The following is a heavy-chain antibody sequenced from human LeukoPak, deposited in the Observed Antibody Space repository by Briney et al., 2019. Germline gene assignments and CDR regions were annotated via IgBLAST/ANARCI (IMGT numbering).Heavy chain of an antibody. CDR3: ARESLYYFDY. D-gene: IGHD3-10*01. CDR2: IYYSGST. J-gene: IGHJ4*02. Sequence: SETLSLTCTVSGASISSYYWSWIRQPPGKGLEWIGYIYYSGSTNYNPSLKSRVTISVDTSKNQFSLKLSSVTAADTAVYYCARESLYYFDYWGQGTLVTVS. CDR1: GASISSYY. V-gene: IGHV4-59*08.